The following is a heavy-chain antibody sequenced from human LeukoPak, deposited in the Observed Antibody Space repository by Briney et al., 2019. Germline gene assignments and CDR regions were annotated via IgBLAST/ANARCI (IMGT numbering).Heavy chain of an antibody. Sequence: GGSLRLSCAASGFIVTNNYMTWVRQAPGQGLEWVSVIYSDASAYCADSVRGRFIISRDTSKNTIYLQMNRLTAEDTAVYYCARGSELGATCDYWGQGTLVTVSS. CDR2: IYSDASA. CDR3: ARGSELGATCDY. D-gene: IGHD1-26*01. CDR1: GFIVTNNY. V-gene: IGHV3-66*01. J-gene: IGHJ4*02.